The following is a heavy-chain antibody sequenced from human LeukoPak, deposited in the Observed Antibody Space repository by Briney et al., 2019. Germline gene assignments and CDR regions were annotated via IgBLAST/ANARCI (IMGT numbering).Heavy chain of an antibody. CDR3: AKGFMSSGWYFAY. Sequence: PGGSLRLSCAASGFTFSSYAMSWVRQAPGKGLERVSAISGSGGSTYYADSVNGRFTISRDNSKNTLYLQMNSLRAEDTAVYYCAKGFMSSGWYFAYWGQGTLVTVSS. D-gene: IGHD6-19*01. V-gene: IGHV3-23*01. CDR2: ISGSGGST. CDR1: GFTFSSYA. J-gene: IGHJ4*02.